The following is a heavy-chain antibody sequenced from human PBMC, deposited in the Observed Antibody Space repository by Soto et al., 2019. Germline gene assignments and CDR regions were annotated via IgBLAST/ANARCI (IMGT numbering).Heavy chain of an antibody. CDR3: ARGSNEGGAFDI. D-gene: IGHD2-8*01. Sequence: QVQLVESGGGVVQPGRSLRLSCAASGFTFSSYCMHWVRQAPGKGLEWVAVIWYDGSNKYYADSVKGRFTISRDNSKNTLYLQMNSLRAEDTAVYYCARGSNEGGAFDIWGQGTMVTVSS. CDR1: GFTFSSYC. V-gene: IGHV3-33*01. CDR2: IWYDGSNK. J-gene: IGHJ3*02.